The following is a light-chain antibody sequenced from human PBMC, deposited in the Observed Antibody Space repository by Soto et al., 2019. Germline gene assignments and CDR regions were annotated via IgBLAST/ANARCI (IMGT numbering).Light chain of an antibody. CDR1: QSISSN. CDR2: GAS. J-gene: IGKJ1*01. CDR3: QQYNNWPQT. Sequence: MTQSPSTLSASVGDRVTITCRANQSISSNLAWYQQKPGQAPRLLIYGASTRATGIPARFSGSGSGTEFTLTISSLQSEEFAVYYCQQYNNWPQTFGQGTKVDIK. V-gene: IGKV3-15*01.